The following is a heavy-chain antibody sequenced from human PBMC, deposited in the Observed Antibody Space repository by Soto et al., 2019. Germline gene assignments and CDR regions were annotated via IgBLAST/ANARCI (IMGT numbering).Heavy chain of an antibody. J-gene: IGHJ5*02. D-gene: IGHD3-10*01. CDR3: ARMASLGSLNWFDP. CDR1: GYIFTNND. V-gene: IGHV1-8*01. Sequence: QVQLVQSGAEVKKPGASVKVSCKASGYIFTNNDVSWVRQATGQGLEWMGWMNPGSGDTGYAQKFQGRVTMTRNISIATAYMELSSLRADDTAIYYCARMASLGSLNWFDPWGQGTLVTVSS. CDR2: MNPGSGDT.